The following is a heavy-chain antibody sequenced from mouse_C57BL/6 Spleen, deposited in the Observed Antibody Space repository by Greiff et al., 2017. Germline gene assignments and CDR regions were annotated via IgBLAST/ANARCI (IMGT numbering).Heavy chain of an antibody. J-gene: IGHJ1*03. CDR2: IDPSDSYT. CDR3: ASSGVDYANLYWYFDV. CDR1: GYTFTSYW. D-gene: IGHD2-1*01. V-gene: IGHV1-69*01. Sequence: QVQLQQPGAELVMPGASVKLSCKASGYTFTSYWMHWVKQRPGQGLEWIGEIDPSDSYTNYNQKFKGKSTLTVDKSSSTAYMQLSSLTTEDSAVYYCASSGVDYANLYWYFDVWGTGTTVTVSS.